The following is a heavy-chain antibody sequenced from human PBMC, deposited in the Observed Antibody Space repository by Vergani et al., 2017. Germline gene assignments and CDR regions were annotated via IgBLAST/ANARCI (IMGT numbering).Heavy chain of an antibody. CDR3: ARDVRGYSGYDLFNWFDP. Sequence: VQLVQSGAEVKKPGESLKISCKGSGYSFTSYGISWVRQAPGQGLEWMGWISAYNGNTNYAQKLQGRVTMTTDTSTSTAYMELRSLRSDDTAVYYCARDVRGYSGYDLFNWFDPWGQGTLVTVSS. CDR1: GYSFTSYG. CDR2: ISAYNGNT. V-gene: IGHV1-18*01. J-gene: IGHJ5*02. D-gene: IGHD5-12*01.